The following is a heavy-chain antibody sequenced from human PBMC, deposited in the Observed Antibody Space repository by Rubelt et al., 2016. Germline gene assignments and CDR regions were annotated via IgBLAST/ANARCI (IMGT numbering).Heavy chain of an antibody. V-gene: IGHV4-34*11. D-gene: IGHD1-26*01. J-gene: IGHJ4*02. Sequence: QVQLQQWGAGLLKPSETLSLTCAVYGGSFSGYYWSWIRQPPGKGLEWIGYIYYSGSTNYNPSLKSRGTISVDTCEDQFSLELSAVTAADTAVYYCARGADYVDYWGQGTRGTVSS. CDR2: IYYSGST. CDR3: ARGADYVDY. CDR1: GGSFSGYY.